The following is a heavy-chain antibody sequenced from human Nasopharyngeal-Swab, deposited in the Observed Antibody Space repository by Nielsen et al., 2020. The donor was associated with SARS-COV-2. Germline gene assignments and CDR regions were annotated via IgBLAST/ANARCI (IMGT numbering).Heavy chain of an antibody. CDR3: ARERGGGYGDY. CDR1: GFTFSPCT. CDR2: ITSGNSV. D-gene: IGHD5-12*01. J-gene: IGHJ4*02. V-gene: IGHV3-48*04. Sequence: GESLKISCETSGFTFSPCTMTWVRQAPGKGLQWISYITSGNSVQYADSVRGRFTISRDNAKNSLYLQTNSLTAEDTAVYYCARERGGGYGDYWGQGTLVTVSS.